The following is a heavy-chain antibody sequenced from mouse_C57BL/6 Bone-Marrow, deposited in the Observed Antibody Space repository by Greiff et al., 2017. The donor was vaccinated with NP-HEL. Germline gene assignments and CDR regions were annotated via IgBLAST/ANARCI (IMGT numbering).Heavy chain of an antibody. V-gene: IGHV3-6*01. J-gene: IGHJ2*01. CDR2: ISYDGSN. CDR1: GYSITSGYY. Sequence: EVKLMESGPGLVKPSQSLSLTCSVTGYSITSGYYWNWIRQFPGNKLEWMGYISYDGSNNYNPSLKNRISITRDTSKNQFFLKLNSVTTEDTATYYCARDDYFDYWGQGTTLTVSS. CDR3: ARDDYFDY.